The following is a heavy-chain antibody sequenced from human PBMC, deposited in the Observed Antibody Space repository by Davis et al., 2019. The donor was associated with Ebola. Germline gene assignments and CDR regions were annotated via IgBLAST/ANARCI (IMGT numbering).Heavy chain of an antibody. D-gene: IGHD3-16*01. CDR3: AKDRGGNSHY. V-gene: IGHV3-48*01. J-gene: IGHJ4*02. CDR1: GFTFSGSS. Sequence: GESLKISCAASGFTFSGSSMNWVRRAPGKGLEWVSHISVGTGAIEYADSVRGRFTISRDNSKNTLYLQMDSLRSEDTATYYCAKDRGGNSHYWGQGTLVTVSS. CDR2: ISVGTGAI.